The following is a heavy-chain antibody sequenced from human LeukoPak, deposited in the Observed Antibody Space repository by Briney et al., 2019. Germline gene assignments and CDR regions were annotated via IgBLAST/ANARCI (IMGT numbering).Heavy chain of an antibody. CDR2: INPSGGST. V-gene: IGHV1-46*01. D-gene: IGHD5/OR15-5a*01. Sequence: ASVTVSFTASGYTFTIYYMHWVRQAPGQGLGWVGIINPSGGSTSYAQKFQGRVTMTRDTSTSTVYMELSSLRSEDTAVYYCARDRRVYDFPYYYGMDVWGQGTTVTVSS. CDR3: ARDRRVYDFPYYYGMDV. J-gene: IGHJ6*02. CDR1: GYTFTIYY.